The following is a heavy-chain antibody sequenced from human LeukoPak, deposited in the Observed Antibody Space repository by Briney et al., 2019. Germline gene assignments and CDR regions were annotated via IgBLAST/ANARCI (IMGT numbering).Heavy chain of an antibody. V-gene: IGHV4-34*01. CDR1: GVSFSGYF. CDR2: INHSGST. J-gene: IGHJ4*02. Sequence: SETLSLTCAAYGVSFSGYFWTWIRQPPGKGLEWIGEINHSGSTNYNPSLKSRVTISVDTSKNLLSLKLSSLTAADTAVYYCARAVYDYTWGSYRYTRVYDYWGQGNMVTVSS. D-gene: IGHD3-16*02. CDR3: ARAVYDYTWGSYRYTRVYDY.